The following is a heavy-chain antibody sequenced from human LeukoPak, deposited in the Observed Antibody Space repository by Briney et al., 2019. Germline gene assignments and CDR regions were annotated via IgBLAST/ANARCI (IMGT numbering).Heavy chain of an antibody. D-gene: IGHD4-23*01. CDR2: IEQDGSEK. V-gene: IGHV3-7*01. Sequence: GGSLRLSCAASGFTFTSFWMSWVRQAPGKGLEWVANIEQDGSEKHYVDSVKGRFTISRDNAKNSLFLQVNTLRVEDTAVYYCARVNDYDCKDYWGQGTLVTVSS. CDR1: GFTFTSFW. J-gene: IGHJ4*02. CDR3: ARVNDYDCKDY.